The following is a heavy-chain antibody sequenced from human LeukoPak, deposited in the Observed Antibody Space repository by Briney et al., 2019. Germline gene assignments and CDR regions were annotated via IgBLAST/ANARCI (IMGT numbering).Heavy chain of an antibody. V-gene: IGHV3-23*01. J-gene: IGHJ5*02. Sequence: GGSLRLSCATSGLVFSDWFMSWVRQAPGKGLEWVSAISGSGGSTYYADSVKGRFTISRDNSKNTLYLQMNSLRAEDTAVYYCAKGRSSSWYVGDWFDPWGQGTLVTVSS. CDR3: AKGRSSSWYVGDWFDP. CDR2: ISGSGGST. D-gene: IGHD6-13*01. CDR1: GLVFSDWF.